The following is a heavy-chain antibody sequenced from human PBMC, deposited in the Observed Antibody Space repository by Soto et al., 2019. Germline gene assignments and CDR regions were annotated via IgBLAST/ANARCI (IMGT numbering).Heavy chain of an antibody. J-gene: IGHJ4*02. CDR1: GGTVSSYA. Sequence: QVQLVQAGAEVKKPGSSVKVSCKASGGTVSSYAISWVRQAPGQGLEWMGWIIPIFGTANYAQKFQGRVTIPADEPTSTAYMELSSLRSEDTAVYYCARGHDSSGEVAYWGQGTLVTVSS. CDR2: IIPIFGTA. V-gene: IGHV1-69*01. D-gene: IGHD3-22*01. CDR3: ARGHDSSGEVAY.